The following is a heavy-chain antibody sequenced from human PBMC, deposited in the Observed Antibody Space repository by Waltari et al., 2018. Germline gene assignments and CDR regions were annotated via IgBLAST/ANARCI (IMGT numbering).Heavy chain of an antibody. J-gene: IGHJ3*01. D-gene: IGHD1-26*01. Sequence: QVQLNESGPGLVKPSETLSLTCGVSGGSIHNYYWSWIRQTPGQGLEWIGYVHYGGGTNYNPALGGRVTISLDTSRNQCSRRLQSVTAADTAVYYCARGTAYYRPADVFEFWGQGTTVIVSS. CDR1: GGSIHNYY. CDR2: VHYGGGT. V-gene: IGHV4-59*01. CDR3: ARGTAYYRPADVFEF.